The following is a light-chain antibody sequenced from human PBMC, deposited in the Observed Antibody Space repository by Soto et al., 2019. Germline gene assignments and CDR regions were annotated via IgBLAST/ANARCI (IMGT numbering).Light chain of an antibody. J-gene: IGKJ1*01. V-gene: IGKV1-5*01. CDR3: QQYNSFWT. CDR1: QNINSW. Sequence: DIQMTQSPSTLSASVGDRVTITCRASQNINSWLAWYQQKPGKAPKLLIYDTSYLESGVPSRFSGSGSGTEFSLTISSLPPDDHAPYCCQQYNSFWTFGQGTKVEI. CDR2: DTS.